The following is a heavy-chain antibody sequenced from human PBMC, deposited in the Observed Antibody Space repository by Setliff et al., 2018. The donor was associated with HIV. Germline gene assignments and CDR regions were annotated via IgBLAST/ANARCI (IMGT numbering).Heavy chain of an antibody. CDR3: ARRSGASYYSEFYYYMDV. J-gene: IGHJ6*03. CDR2: IYYTGNT. D-gene: IGHD2-15*01. Sequence: SETLSLTCSVSGGSINNYYWSWIRLTPGKGLQWIGCIYYTGNTNYNPSLKSQVTMSVDTSNNQFSLKLTSVTAADSAVYYCARRSGASYYSEFYYYMDVWGKGTTVT. CDR1: GGSINNYY. V-gene: IGHV4-59*08.